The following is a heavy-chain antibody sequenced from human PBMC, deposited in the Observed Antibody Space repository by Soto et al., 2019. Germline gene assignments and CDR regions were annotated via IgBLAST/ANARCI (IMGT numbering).Heavy chain of an antibody. Sequence: VQLVQSGAEVTKPGSSVQVSCRASGGTFRHYAVSWVRQAPGRGLEWVGGIVPLFGITNYAQKFQGRVTITADESTGTAYMALSSLRSEDTAVYYCARERYVWGSYRTGDIDYWGQGTQVTVSS. CDR1: GGTFRHYA. J-gene: IGHJ4*02. V-gene: IGHV1-69*01. D-gene: IGHD3-16*02. CDR2: IVPLFGIT. CDR3: ARERYVWGSYRTGDIDY.